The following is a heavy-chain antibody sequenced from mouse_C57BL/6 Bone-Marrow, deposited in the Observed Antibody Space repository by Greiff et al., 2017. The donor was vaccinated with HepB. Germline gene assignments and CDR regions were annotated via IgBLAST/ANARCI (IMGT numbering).Heavy chain of an antibody. V-gene: IGHV1-81*01. Sequence: VKLMESGAELARPGASVKLSCKASGYTFTSYGISWVKQRTGQGLEWIGEIYPRSGNTYYNEKFKGKATLTADKSSSTAYMELRSLTSEDSAVYFCARGGTGTAYWGQGTTLTVSS. CDR3: ARGGTGTAY. CDR1: GYTFTSYG. J-gene: IGHJ2*01. CDR2: IYPRSGNT. D-gene: IGHD4-1*01.